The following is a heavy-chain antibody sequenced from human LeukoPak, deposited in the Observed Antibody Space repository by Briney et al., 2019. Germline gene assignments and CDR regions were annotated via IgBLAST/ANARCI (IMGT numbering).Heavy chain of an antibody. D-gene: IGHD6-19*01. J-gene: IGHJ6*04. CDR3: AKGHYNSGWYSLYGMDV. CDR1: GGTFSSYA. Sequence: ASVKVSCKASGGTFSSYAISWVRQAPGQGLEWMGRIIPIFGIANYAQKFQGRVTITADKSTSTAYMELSSLRSEDTAVYYCAKGHYNSGWYSLYGMDVWGKGTTVTVSS. CDR2: IIPIFGIA. V-gene: IGHV1-69*04.